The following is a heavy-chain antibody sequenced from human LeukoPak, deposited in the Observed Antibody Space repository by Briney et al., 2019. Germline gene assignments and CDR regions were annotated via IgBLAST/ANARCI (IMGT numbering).Heavy chain of an antibody. Sequence: GGSLRLSCAASGFTFSSYWMSWVRQAPGEGLEWVANIKQDGSENYYVDSVRGRFTISRDNAKNSLYLQMSGLRAEDTAVYYCARDKAEGPSRLDNWGQGTLVTVSS. CDR3: ARDKAEGPSRLDN. D-gene: IGHD2-2*01. CDR1: GFTFSSYW. CDR2: IKQDGSEN. V-gene: IGHV3-7*01. J-gene: IGHJ4*02.